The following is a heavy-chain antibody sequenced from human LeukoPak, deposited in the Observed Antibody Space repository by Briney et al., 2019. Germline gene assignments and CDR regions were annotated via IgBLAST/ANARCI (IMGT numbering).Heavy chain of an antibody. CDR1: GFTFSSYA. V-gene: IGHV3-23*01. J-gene: IGHJ3*02. D-gene: IGHD2-21*02. CDR2: ITGSGGTT. CDR3: ARDVTSPEAFDI. Sequence: GGSLRLSCAASGFTFSSYAMSWVRQAPGKGLEWVSGITGSGGTTHHADSVKGRFTISRDNSKNTLFLQMNSLRAEDTAVYYCARDVTSPEAFDIWGQGTMVTVSS.